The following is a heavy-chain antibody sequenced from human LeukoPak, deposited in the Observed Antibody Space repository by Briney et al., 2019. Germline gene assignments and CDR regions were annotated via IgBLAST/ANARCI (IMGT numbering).Heavy chain of an antibody. CDR3: AREVYYYDSSDYHPYFDY. J-gene: IGHJ4*02. Sequence: ASVKVSCKASGYTFTGYYMHWVRQAPGQGVEWMGWINPNSGGTNYTQKFQGRVTITRDTSISTAYMELSRLRSYDTAVYYCAREVYYYDSSDYHPYFDYWGQGTLVTVSS. CDR1: GYTFTGYY. CDR2: INPNSGGT. D-gene: IGHD3-22*01. V-gene: IGHV1-2*02.